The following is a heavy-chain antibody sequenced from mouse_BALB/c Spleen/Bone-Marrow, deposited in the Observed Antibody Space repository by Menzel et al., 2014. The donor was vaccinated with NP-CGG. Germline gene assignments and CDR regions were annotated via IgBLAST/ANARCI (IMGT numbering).Heavy chain of an antibody. Sequence: EVMLGESGAELVKPGASVKLSCTASGFNIKDTYMHWVKQRPEQGLEWIGRIDPANGNTKYDPKFQGKATITADTSSNTAYLQLSSLTSEDTAVYYCARWEYYAMDYWGQGTSVTVSS. CDR3: ARWEYYAMDY. J-gene: IGHJ4*01. D-gene: IGHD4-1*01. CDR2: IDPANGNT. V-gene: IGHV14-3*02. CDR1: GFNIKDTY.